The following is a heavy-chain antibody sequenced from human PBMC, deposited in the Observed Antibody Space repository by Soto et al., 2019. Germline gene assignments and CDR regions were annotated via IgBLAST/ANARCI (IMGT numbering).Heavy chain of an antibody. V-gene: IGHV1-8*01. J-gene: IGHJ6*02. CDR1: GYTFTSYD. CDR3: AREGKSYYDILTGYYSYYYYGMDV. Sequence: ASVKVSCKASGYTFTSYDINWVRQATGQGLEWMGWMNPNSGNTGYAQKFQGRVTMTRNTSISTAYMELSSLRSEDTAVYYCAREGKSYYDILTGYYSYYYYGMDVWGQGTTVTVSS. D-gene: IGHD3-9*01. CDR2: MNPNSGNT.